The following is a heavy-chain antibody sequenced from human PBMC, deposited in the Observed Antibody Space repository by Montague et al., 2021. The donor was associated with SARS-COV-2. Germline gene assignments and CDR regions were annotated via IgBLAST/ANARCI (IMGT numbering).Heavy chain of an antibody. V-gene: IGHV4-4*07. J-gene: IGHJ6*02. CDR2: LYTSGST. CDR1: GGSISNYY. Sequence: SETLSLTCTVSGGSISNYYWTCIRQPAGKGLVWSVRLYTSGSTTYNPSLNSRLTMSVDTSKKQFSLNVTSLTAADTAIYYCARESGYSSGWSEYYGMDVWGQGTTVTVS. CDR3: ARESGYSSGWSEYYGMDV. D-gene: IGHD6-19*01.